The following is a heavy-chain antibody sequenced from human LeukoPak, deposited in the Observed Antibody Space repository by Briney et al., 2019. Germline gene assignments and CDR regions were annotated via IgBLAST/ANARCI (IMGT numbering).Heavy chain of an antibody. V-gene: IGHV4-4*09. CDR2: IYTSGGT. J-gene: IGHJ5*02. CDR3: ARGTVTDTRFDP. D-gene: IGHD4-17*01. Sequence: SETLSLTCTVSGDSISSYYWSWIRQPPRKGLEWIGYIYTSGGTNYIPSLKGRVTISIDTSKNQFSLKLSSVTAADSAVYYCARGTVTDTRFDPWGQGTLVTVSS. CDR1: GDSISSYY.